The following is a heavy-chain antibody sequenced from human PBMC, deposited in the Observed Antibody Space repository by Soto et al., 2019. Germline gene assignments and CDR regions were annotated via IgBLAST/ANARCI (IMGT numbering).Heavy chain of an antibody. CDR3: ARLRLWRGYSYIWFDP. CDR2: IYYSGST. D-gene: IGHD5-18*01. J-gene: IGHJ5*02. V-gene: IGHV4-39*01. CDR1: GGSISSSSYY. Sequence: SETLSLTCTVSGGSISSSSYYWGWIRQPPGKGLEWIGSIYYSGSTYYNPSLKSRVTISVDTSKKQFYLKLSSVTAADTAVYYCARLRLWRGYSYIWFDPWGQGTLVTVSS.